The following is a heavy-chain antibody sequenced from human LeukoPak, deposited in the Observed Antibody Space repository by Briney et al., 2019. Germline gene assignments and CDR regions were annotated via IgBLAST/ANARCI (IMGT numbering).Heavy chain of an antibody. CDR3: AKDETLSGVNYFAS. J-gene: IGHJ4*02. V-gene: IGHV3-23*01. CDR1: GFTFSNYA. Sequence: GGSLRLSCSASGFTFSNYAMSWVRQAPGKGLEWVSGILGSGGATFYADSVEGRFTISRDNSKNTLSLLMNSLRAEDTAVYYCAKDETLSGVNYFASWGQGTLVTVSS. D-gene: IGHD3-10*01. CDR2: ILGSGGAT.